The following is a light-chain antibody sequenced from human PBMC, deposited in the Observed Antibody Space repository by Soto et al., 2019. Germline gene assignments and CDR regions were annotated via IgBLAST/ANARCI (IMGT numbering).Light chain of an antibody. J-gene: IGLJ2*01. CDR1: NSDVGGYNY. CDR3: CSYAGSYTVI. V-gene: IGLV2-11*01. Sequence: QSVLTQPRSVSGSPGQSVAISCTGTNSDVGGYNYVSWYQQHPGKAPKLMIYDVRERPSGVPDRFSGSKSGNTASLTISGLQAEDEADYYCCSYAGSYTVIFGGGTKLTVL. CDR2: DVR.